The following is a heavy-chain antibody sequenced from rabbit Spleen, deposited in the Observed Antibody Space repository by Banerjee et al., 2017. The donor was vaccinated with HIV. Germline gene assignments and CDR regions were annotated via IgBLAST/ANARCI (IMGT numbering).Heavy chain of an antibody. D-gene: IGHD1-1*01. V-gene: IGHV1S43*01. J-gene: IGHJ4*01. CDR1: GFDFSSSY. Sequence: QEQLEETGGGLVQPGGSLTLSCKASGFDFSSSYMNWVRQAPGKGLELIGCIYVSSGSTWYANWVNGRFTISRSTSLNTVDLKMTSLTAADTATYFCARGAYDSSVGYYDGYYFNLWGQGTLVTVS. CDR3: ARGAYDSSVGYYDGYYFNL. CDR2: IYVSSGST.